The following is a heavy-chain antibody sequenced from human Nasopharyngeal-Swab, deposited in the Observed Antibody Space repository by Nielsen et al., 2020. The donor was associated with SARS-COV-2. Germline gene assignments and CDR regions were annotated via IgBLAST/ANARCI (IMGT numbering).Heavy chain of an antibody. Sequence: GGSLRLPCAASGFTFSSYAMSGVRQAPGKGLEWVSAISGSGGSTYYADSVKGRFTISRDNSKNTLYLQMNSLRAEDTAVYYCAKDQHSGGFDYWGQGTLVTVSS. CDR2: ISGSGGST. CDR3: AKDQHSGGFDY. D-gene: IGHD3-16*01. CDR1: GFTFSSYA. V-gene: IGHV3-23*01. J-gene: IGHJ4*02.